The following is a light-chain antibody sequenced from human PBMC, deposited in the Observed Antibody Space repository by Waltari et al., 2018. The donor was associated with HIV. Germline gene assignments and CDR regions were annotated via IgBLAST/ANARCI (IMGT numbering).Light chain of an antibody. J-gene: IGLJ1*01. CDR1: NRAVGIYYY. V-gene: IGLV2-14*01. CDR2: EVS. Sequence: QSALTQPASVSGSPGQSITISCPGTNRAVGIYYYVSWYQQPSGKAPKVMIYEVSHRPSGVSHRFSGSKSGNTASLTISGLQAEDEADYYCCSYTIGRTLVFGTGTKVAV. CDR3: CSYTIGRTLV.